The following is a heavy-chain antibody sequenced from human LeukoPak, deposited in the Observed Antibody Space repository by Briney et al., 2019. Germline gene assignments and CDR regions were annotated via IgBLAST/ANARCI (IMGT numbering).Heavy chain of an antibody. Sequence: GASVKVSCKASGYTFTGYYMHWVRQAPGQGLEWLGRINPNSGGTNYAQKFQGRVTMTRDTSISTAYMELSRLRSEDTAMYYCARGPPSALLYCNGRNCYSGLFDPWGQGTLVTVSS. J-gene: IGHJ5*02. D-gene: IGHD2-15*01. CDR1: GYTFTGYY. CDR2: INPNSGGT. CDR3: ARGPPSALLYCNGRNCYSGLFDP. V-gene: IGHV1-2*06.